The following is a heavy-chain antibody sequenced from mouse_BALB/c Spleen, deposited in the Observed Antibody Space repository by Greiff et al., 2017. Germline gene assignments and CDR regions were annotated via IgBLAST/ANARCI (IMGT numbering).Heavy chain of an antibody. D-gene: IGHD2-1*01. V-gene: IGHV3-2*02. Sequence: VQLKESGPGLVKPSQSLSLTCTVTGYSITSDYAWNWIRQFPGNKRGWMGYISYSGSTSYNPSLKSRISITRDTSKNQFFLQLNSATTEDTATYYCARHYGNYGGAMDYWGQGTSVTVSS. J-gene: IGHJ4*01. CDR1: GYSITSDYA. CDR2: ISYSGST. CDR3: ARHYGNYGGAMDY.